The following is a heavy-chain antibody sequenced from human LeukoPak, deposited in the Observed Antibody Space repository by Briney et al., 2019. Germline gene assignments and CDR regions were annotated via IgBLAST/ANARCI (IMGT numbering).Heavy chain of an antibody. D-gene: IGHD6-6*01. Sequence: PSETLSLTCTVSGGSISSSYYYWGWIRQPPGKGLEWVGSIYYSGSPYYNPSLKSRVTISVDTSKNQFSLKLSSVTAADTAVYYCARPRRSSSSGNWFDPWGQGTLVTVSS. CDR2: IYYSGSP. V-gene: IGHV4-39*01. J-gene: IGHJ5*02. CDR1: GGSISSSYYY. CDR3: ARPRRSSSSGNWFDP.